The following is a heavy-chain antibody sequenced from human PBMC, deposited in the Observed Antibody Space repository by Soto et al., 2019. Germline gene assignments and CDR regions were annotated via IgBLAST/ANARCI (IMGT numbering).Heavy chain of an antibody. D-gene: IGHD6-13*01. CDR1: GFTFSSYS. V-gene: IGHV3-21*01. CDR2: ISSSSSYI. CDR3: ARETAAAGYYDY. Sequence: GGSLRLSCAASGFTFSSYSMNWVRQAPGKGLEWVSSISSSSSYIYYADSVKGRFTISRDNAKNSLYLQMNSLRAEDTAVYYCARETAAAGYYDYWGQGTLVTVSS. J-gene: IGHJ4*02.